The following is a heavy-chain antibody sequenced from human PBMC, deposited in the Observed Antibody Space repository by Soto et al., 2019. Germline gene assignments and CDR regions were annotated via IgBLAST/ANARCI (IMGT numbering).Heavy chain of an antibody. J-gene: IGHJ4*02. Sequence: QVQLVQSGAEVKKPGASVKVSCKASGYTFTGYYMHWVRQAPGQGLEWMGWINPNSGGTNYAQKFQGWVTMTRDTYISTAYMELSMLRSDDTAVYYCARCGWAAMVPFDYWGQGTLVTVSS. CDR3: ARCGWAAMVPFDY. CDR1: GYTFTGYY. CDR2: INPNSGGT. V-gene: IGHV1-2*04. D-gene: IGHD5-18*01.